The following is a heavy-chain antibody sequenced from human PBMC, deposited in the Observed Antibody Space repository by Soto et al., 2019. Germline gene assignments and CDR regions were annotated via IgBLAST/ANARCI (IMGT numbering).Heavy chain of an antibody. CDR3: AFNSGSGSYYFDY. Sequence: EVQLLESGGGLVQPGGSLRLSCAASGFTFSSYAMWWVRQAPGKGLECVSAISGSGETTYYADSVKGRFTISRDNSKNTLYLQMNSLRAEDTAVYYCAFNSGSGSYYFDYWGQGTLVTVSS. V-gene: IGHV3-23*01. J-gene: IGHJ4*02. D-gene: IGHD3-10*01. CDR1: GFTFSSYA. CDR2: ISGSGETT.